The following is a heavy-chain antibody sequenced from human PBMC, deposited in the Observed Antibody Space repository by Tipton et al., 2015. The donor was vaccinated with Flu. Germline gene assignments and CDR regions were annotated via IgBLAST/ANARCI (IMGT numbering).Heavy chain of an antibody. CDR1: GDSISANY. CDR3: AKVKFGWVES. CDR2: IYYTGYP. D-gene: IGHD3-16*01. J-gene: IGHJ5*01. V-gene: IGHV4-59*04. Sequence: TLSLTCVVSGDSISANYWSWIRQAPGKGLEWVGSIYYTGYPYHNPSLKSRLAMSIDTSKNQFSLRLSSMTAADTAVYYCAKVKFGWVESWAQGSLLTVSS.